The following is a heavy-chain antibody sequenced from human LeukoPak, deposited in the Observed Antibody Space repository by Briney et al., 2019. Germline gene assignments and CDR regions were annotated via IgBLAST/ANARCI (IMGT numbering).Heavy chain of an antibody. Sequence: ASVKVSCKTSGYTFTSNGITWVRQAPGQGLEWLGWINTYNGNTNYAQKLQGRVTMTTDTSTTTAYMELRSLRSDDTAVYYCARDRYYDSSGKSGTDFDYWGQGTLVTVSS. CDR2: INTYNGNT. V-gene: IGHV1-18*01. J-gene: IGHJ4*02. D-gene: IGHD3-22*01. CDR1: GYTFTSNG. CDR3: ARDRYYDSSGKSGTDFDY.